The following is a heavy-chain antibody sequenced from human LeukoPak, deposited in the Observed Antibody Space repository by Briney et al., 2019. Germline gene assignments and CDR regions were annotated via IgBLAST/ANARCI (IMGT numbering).Heavy chain of an antibody. D-gene: IGHD6-6*01. CDR3: ARKYSSSVDV. CDR1: GGSISSSSYY. Sequence: MASETLSLTCTVSGGSISSSSYYWGWIRQPPGKGLEWIGSIYYSGSTYYNPSLKSRVTISVDTSKNQFSLKLSSVTAADTAVYYCARKYSSSVDVWGKGTTVTVSS. V-gene: IGHV4-39*07. CDR2: IYYSGST. J-gene: IGHJ6*04.